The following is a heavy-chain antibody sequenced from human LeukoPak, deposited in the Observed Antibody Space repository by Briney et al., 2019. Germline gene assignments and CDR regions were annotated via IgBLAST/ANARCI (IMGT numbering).Heavy chain of an antibody. D-gene: IGHD2-15*01. CDR2: ITSSSSYI. V-gene: IGHV3-21*01. CDR3: AREAHGNCSGGSCYFLDY. Sequence: GGCLRLSCAPSGFTFSSDSMNWVSQAPGKGIGWVSSITSSSSYIYYSYSLKGRFTIPRDNAKNSLYLQMNSLRAEDTAVYYCAREAHGNCSGGSCYFLDYWGQGTLVTVSS. CDR1: GFTFSSDS. J-gene: IGHJ4*02.